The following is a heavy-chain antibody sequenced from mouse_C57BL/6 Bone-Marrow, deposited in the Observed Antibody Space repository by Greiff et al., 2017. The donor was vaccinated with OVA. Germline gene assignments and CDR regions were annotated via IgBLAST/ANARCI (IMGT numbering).Heavy chain of an antibody. D-gene: IGHD2-14*01. J-gene: IGHJ4*01. CDR3: ARGGYDWAMDY. CDR2: ISSGSSTI. Sequence: EVQLQESGGGLVKPGGSLKLSCAASGFTFSDYGMHWVRQAPEKGLEWVAYISSGSSTIYYADTVKGRFTISRDNAKNTLFLQMTSLRSEDTAMYYCARGGYDWAMDYWGQGTSVTVAS. CDR1: GFTFSDYG. V-gene: IGHV5-17*01.